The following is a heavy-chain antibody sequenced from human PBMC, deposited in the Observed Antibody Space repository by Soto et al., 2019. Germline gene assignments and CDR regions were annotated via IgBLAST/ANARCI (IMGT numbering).Heavy chain of an antibody. Sequence: QVQLVQSGAEVKKPGSSVKVSCKASGGTFSSYAISWVRQAPGQGLGWMGGIIPIFGTANYAQKFQGRVTINADESTSTAYLELSSLRSEDTAVYYCARQLTGDRDAFDIWGQGTMVTVSS. D-gene: IGHD7-27*01. V-gene: IGHV1-69*12. J-gene: IGHJ3*02. CDR3: ARQLTGDRDAFDI. CDR2: IIPIFGTA. CDR1: GGTFSSYA.